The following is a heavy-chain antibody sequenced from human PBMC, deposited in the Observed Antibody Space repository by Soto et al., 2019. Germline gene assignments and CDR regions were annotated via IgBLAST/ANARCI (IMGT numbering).Heavy chain of an antibody. V-gene: IGHV3-15*01. CDR2: IKSTSDGGTT. CDR1: GFTVNNAW. Sequence: PGGSLRLSCAASGFTVNNAWMSWVRHAPGKGLEWVGRIKSTSDGGTTDYAAPVKGRFTVLRDDSKNTLYLQMNSLKTEDTALYYCTTDGPKSGTFGLDVWGQGTTVTVSS. J-gene: IGHJ6*02. D-gene: IGHD1-7*01. CDR3: TTDGPKSGTFGLDV.